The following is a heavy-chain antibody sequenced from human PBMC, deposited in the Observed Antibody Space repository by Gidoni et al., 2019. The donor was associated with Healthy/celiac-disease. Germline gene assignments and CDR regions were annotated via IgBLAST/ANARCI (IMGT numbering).Heavy chain of an antibody. D-gene: IGHD1-26*01. Sequence: QVQLVQSGAEVKKPGASVKVSCKASGYTFTSYAMHWVRQAPGQRLEWMGWINAGNGNTKYSQKFQGRVTITRDTSASTAYMELSSLRSEDTAVYYCARGALGELAKTGGFDYWGQGTLVTVSS. CDR3: ARGALGELAKTGGFDY. CDR1: GYTFTSYA. V-gene: IGHV1-3*01. CDR2: INAGNGNT. J-gene: IGHJ4*02.